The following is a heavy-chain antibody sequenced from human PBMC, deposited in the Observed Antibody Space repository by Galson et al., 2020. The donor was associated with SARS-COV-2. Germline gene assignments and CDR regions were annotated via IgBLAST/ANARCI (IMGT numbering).Heavy chain of an antibody. CDR3: TTSIIVPGTLDY. D-gene: IGHD3-22*01. J-gene: IGHJ4*02. V-gene: IGHV3-33*01. CDR1: GFTFSTYA. Sequence: GGSLRLSCAASGFTFSTYAMHWVRQAPGKGLEWVAVIWSDGNNKYYLDPVKGRFTISRDNSKNTVNLQMNGLRAEDTAVYYCTTSIIVPGTLDYWGQGTLVSVSS. CDR2: IWSDGNNK.